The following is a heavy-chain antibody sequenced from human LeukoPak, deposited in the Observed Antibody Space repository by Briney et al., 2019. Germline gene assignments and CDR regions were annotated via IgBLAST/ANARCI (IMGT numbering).Heavy chain of an antibody. D-gene: IGHD6-19*01. J-gene: IGHJ6*02. Sequence: GGSLRLSCAASGFTFSSYWMSWVRQAPGKGLEWVANIKQDGSEKYYVDSVKGRFTISRDNAKNSLYLQMNSLRAEDTAVYYCARDCLLPGIAVAGQINYYYYYGMDVWGQGTTVTVSS. V-gene: IGHV3-7*03. CDR1: GFTFSSYW. CDR2: IKQDGSEK. CDR3: ARDCLLPGIAVAGQINYYYYYGMDV.